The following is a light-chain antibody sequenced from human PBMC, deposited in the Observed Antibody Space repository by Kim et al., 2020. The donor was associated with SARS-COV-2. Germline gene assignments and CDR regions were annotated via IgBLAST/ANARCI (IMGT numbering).Light chain of an antibody. Sequence: QAGLTQPPSVSKGLGQTATLTCTENNNDVGNQGVAWLQQRRGHPPKLLSYRNDNRPSGISERFSASRSGNTASLTITGLQPEDEADYYCSAWDFTISAWVFGGGTQLTVL. J-gene: IGLJ3*02. CDR3: SAWDFTISAWV. CDR1: NNDVGNQG. V-gene: IGLV10-54*01. CDR2: RND.